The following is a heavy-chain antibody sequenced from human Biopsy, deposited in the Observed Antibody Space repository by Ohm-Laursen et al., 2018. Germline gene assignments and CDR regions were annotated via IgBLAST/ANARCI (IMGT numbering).Heavy chain of an antibody. CDR2: IFYSANT. D-gene: IGHD5-24*01. CDR1: GVSINGGRYY. CDR3: ASAGYNPDWNFDL. Sequence: TLSLTCTVSGVSINGGRYYWNWLRNHPGKGLEWIGNIFYSANTYYNPSLKSRVTISVDTSKNQFSLKLTSVTAADTAVYYCASAGYNPDWNFDLWGRGTRVTVSS. J-gene: IGHJ2*01. V-gene: IGHV4-31*03.